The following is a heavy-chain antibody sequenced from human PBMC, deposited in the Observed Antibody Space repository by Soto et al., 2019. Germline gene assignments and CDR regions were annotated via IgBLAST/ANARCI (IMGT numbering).Heavy chain of an antibody. V-gene: IGHV1-69*02. Sequence: QVQLVQSGAEVKKPGSSVKVSCKASGGTFSSYTITWVRQAPGQGLEWMGRITPILGIANYAQKFQGRVAITADKSTSTVYMELSSLTSEDTAVYYCASAETYGLGTSDCWGQGTLVTVSS. CDR2: ITPILGIA. D-gene: IGHD3-10*01. J-gene: IGHJ4*02. CDR1: GGTFSSYT. CDR3: ASAETYGLGTSDC.